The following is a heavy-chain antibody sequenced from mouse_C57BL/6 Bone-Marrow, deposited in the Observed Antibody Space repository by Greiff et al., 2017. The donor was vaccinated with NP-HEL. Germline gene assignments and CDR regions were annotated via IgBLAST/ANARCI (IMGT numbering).Heavy chain of an antibody. J-gene: IGHJ1*03. Sequence: QVQLQQPGAELVMPGASVKLSCKASGYTFTSYWMHWVKQRPGQGLEWIGEIDPSDSYTNYNQKFKGKSTLTVDKSSSTAYMQLSSLTSEDSAVYYCARELRNWYCDVWGTGTTVTVSS. CDR1: GYTFTSYW. D-gene: IGHD1-1*01. CDR2: IDPSDSYT. V-gene: IGHV1-69*01. CDR3: ARELRNWYCDV.